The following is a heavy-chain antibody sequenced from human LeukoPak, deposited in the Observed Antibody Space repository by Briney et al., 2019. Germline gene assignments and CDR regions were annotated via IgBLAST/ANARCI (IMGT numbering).Heavy chain of an antibody. D-gene: IGHD3-22*01. Sequence: GGSLRLSCAASGFTFSNYWMNWIRQAPGKGLQWVANITRDGREEYYVDSVKGRFTISRDNSKNTLYLQMNSLRAKDTAVYYCAKYVGLRRNYHDSSGPPTYFDYWGQGTLVTVSS. J-gene: IGHJ4*02. V-gene: IGHV3-7*03. CDR1: GFTFSNYW. CDR2: ITRDGREE. CDR3: AKYVGLRRNYHDSSGPPTYFDY.